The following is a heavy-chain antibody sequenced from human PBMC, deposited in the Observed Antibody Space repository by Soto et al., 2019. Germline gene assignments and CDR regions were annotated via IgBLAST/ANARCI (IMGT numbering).Heavy chain of an antibody. CDR1: GYTFTSYG. D-gene: IGHD4-17*01. V-gene: IGHV1-18*01. Sequence: QVPLVQSGAEAKKPGASVKVSCKASGYTFTSYGISWVRQAPGQGLEWMGWISAYNGNTNYAQKLQGRVTMTTDTSTSTAYMELRSLRSDDTAVYYCARVLSLPDYGDPLDYWGQGTLVTVSS. CDR2: ISAYNGNT. J-gene: IGHJ4*02. CDR3: ARVLSLPDYGDPLDY.